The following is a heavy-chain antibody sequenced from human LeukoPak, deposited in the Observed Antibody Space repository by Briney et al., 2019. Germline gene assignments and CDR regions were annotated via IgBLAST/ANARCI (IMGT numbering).Heavy chain of an antibody. CDR2: IRSKANSYAT. V-gene: IGHV3-73*01. D-gene: IGHD6-19*01. CDR1: GFTFSGSA. CDR3: TRRIEGIAVAGNFDY. J-gene: IGHJ4*02. Sequence: PGGSLRLSCAASGFTFSGSAMHWVRQASGKGLEWVGRIRSKANSYATAYAASVKGRFTISRDDSKNTAYLQMNSLKTEDTAVYYCTRRIEGIAVAGNFDYWGQGTLVTVSS.